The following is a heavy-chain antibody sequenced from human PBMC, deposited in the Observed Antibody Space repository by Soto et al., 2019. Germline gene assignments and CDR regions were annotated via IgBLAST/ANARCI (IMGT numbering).Heavy chain of an antibody. CDR1: GGTFSSYA. CDR2: IIPIFGTA. D-gene: IGHD2-15*01. CDR3: ARGGWFDAFDI. Sequence: SVKVSCKASGGTFSSYAISWVRQAPGQGLEWMGGIIPIFGTANYAQKFQGRVTITADKSTSTAYMELSSLRSEDTAAYYCARGGWFDAFDIWGQGTMVTVSS. J-gene: IGHJ3*02. V-gene: IGHV1-69*06.